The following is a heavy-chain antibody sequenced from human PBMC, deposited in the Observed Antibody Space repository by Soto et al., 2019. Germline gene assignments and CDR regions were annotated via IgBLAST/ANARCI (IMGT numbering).Heavy chain of an antibody. D-gene: IGHD6-13*01. J-gene: IGHJ4*02. CDR1: RGSISSGCYY. Sequence: LXLTCNVSRGSISSGCYYWSWILQHPEKGLEWIGHIYHSGNTYYNPSLKSRVTISVDTSKNQFSLKLSSVTAADTAVYYCARDASTSWHYLDYWGQGTLVTVSS. CDR2: IYHSGNT. V-gene: IGHV4-31*03. CDR3: ARDASTSWHYLDY.